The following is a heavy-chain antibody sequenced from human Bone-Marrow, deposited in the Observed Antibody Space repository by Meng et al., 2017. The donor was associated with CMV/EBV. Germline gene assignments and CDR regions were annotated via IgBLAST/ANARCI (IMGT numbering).Heavy chain of an antibody. D-gene: IGHD3-3*01. J-gene: IGHJ4*02. Sequence: GGSFSGSYWSWIRQPPGKGLEWIGEINHSGSTNYNPSLKSRVTISVDTSKNQFSLKLSSVTAADTAVYYCARTAYYDFWSGYPLDYWGQGTLVTVSS. CDR2: INHSGST. CDR3: ARTAYYDFWSGYPLDY. CDR1: GGSFSGSY. V-gene: IGHV4-34*01.